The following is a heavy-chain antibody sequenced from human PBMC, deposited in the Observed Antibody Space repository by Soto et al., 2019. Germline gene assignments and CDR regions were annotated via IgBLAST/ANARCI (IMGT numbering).Heavy chain of an antibody. D-gene: IGHD3-10*01. CDR3: ARGGRYYGSGSYYRYYGMDV. V-gene: IGHV4-34*01. Sequence: SETLSLTCAVYGGSFSGYYWSWIRQPPGKGLEWIGEINHSGSTNYNPSLKSRVTISVDTSKNQFSLKLSSVTAADTAVYYCARGGRYYGSGSYYRYYGMDVWGQGTTVT. CDR2: INHSGST. J-gene: IGHJ6*02. CDR1: GGSFSGYY.